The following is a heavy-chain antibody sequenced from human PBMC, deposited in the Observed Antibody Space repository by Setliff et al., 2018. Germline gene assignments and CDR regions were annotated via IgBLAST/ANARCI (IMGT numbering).Heavy chain of an antibody. Sequence: SGPTLVNPTQTLTLTCTFSGFSLSTSGVGVGWIRQPPGKALEWLALIYWNDDKRYSPSLKTRLTISKDTSKNQVVLTMTNMDPVDTATYYCARILEYCSSTSCYTLDYWGQGTLVTVS. CDR3: ARILEYCSSTSCYTLDY. V-gene: IGHV2-5*01. CDR2: IYWNDDK. J-gene: IGHJ4*02. D-gene: IGHD2-2*02. CDR1: GFSLSTSGVG.